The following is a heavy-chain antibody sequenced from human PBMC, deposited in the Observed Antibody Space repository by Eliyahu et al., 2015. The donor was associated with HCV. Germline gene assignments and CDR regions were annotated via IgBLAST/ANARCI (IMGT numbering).Heavy chain of an antibody. V-gene: IGHV4-39*01. D-gene: IGHD3/OR15-3a*01. Sequence: QLQLQESGPGLVKPSETLSLTCTVSGXSISSTSYYWGWIRQPPGKGLEWIGSIYYSGITYYNPSLKSRVTIFGDTSKNQFSLKLSSVTAADTSVYYCASYYNYWTGTLYFDYWGQGTLVTVSS. J-gene: IGHJ4*02. CDR1: GXSISSTSYY. CDR3: ASYYNYWTGTLYFDY. CDR2: IYYSGIT.